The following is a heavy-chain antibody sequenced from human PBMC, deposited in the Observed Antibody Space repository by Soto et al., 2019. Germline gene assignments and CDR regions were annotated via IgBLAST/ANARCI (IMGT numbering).Heavy chain of an antibody. V-gene: IGHV4-4*07. J-gene: IGHJ5*02. CDR2: VYATGTT. Sequence: SETLSLTCNVSGGSISKFYWAWIRKTAGNGLEWMGRVYATGTTDYNPSLRSRVAMSVDISKKTFSLRLRSVTGADSGVYYCVRDGSKSLREWFDPWGQGILVTVSS. CDR3: VRDGSKSLREWFDP. CDR1: GGSISKFY.